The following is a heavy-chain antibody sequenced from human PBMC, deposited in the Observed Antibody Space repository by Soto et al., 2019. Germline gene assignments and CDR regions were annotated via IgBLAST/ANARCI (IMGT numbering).Heavy chain of an antibody. D-gene: IGHD5-12*01. CDR3: ARGGTRGYSGYGL. CDR2: SNSDGSNT. CDR1: GFTFSSYW. Sequence: EVQLVESGGGLVQPGGSLRLSCAASGFTFSSYWMHWVRQAPGKGLVWVSRSNSDGSNTIYADSVKGRFTISRDNAKNTLYLQMNSLSAEDTAVYYCARGGTRGYSGYGLWGQGTMVTVSS. V-gene: IGHV3-74*01. J-gene: IGHJ3*01.